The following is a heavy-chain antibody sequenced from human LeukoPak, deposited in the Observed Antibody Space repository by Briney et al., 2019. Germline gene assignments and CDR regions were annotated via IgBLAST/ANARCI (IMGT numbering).Heavy chain of an antibody. CDR2: VYYSGST. D-gene: IGHD3-10*01. Sequence: SSETLSLTCTVSGGAINYSGYYWGWIRQPPGRGLEWIVSVYYSGSTYYNPSLKSRVTISVDTSKNQLSLKLSSVTAADTALYYCARESNYHGSGTGWFDPWGQGTLVTVSS. V-gene: IGHV4-39*07. J-gene: IGHJ5*02. CDR3: ARESNYHGSGTGWFDP. CDR1: GGAINYSGYY.